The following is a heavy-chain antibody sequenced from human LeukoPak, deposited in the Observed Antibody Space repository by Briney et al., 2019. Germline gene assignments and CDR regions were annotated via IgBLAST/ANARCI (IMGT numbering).Heavy chain of an antibody. Sequence: SETMSLTCTVSGGSISSGDYYWSWIRQPPGKGLEWIGYIYYSGSTYYNPSLKSRVTISVDTSKNQFSLKLSSVTAADTAVYYCARAASLGFGELLDHWGQGTLVTVSS. CDR2: IYYSGST. J-gene: IGHJ4*02. V-gene: IGHV4-30-4*01. CDR1: GGSISSGDYY. CDR3: ARAASLGFGELLDH. D-gene: IGHD3-10*01.